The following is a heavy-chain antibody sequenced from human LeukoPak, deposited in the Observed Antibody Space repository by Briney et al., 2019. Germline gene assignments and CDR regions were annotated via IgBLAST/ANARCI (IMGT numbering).Heavy chain of an antibody. CDR1: GFIFSDTA. CDR3: AKHKENYGDSCLDDH. J-gene: IGHJ5*02. Sequence: GGSLRLSCAASGFIFSDTAMSWVRWAPGKGLEWVSAISADGNGRFYTDSVKGRFTVSRDNSNNMLYLQMNSLRGDDTAVYYCAKHKENYGDSCLDDHWGQGTLVTVSS. CDR2: ISADGNGR. D-gene: IGHD4-17*01. V-gene: IGHV3-23*01.